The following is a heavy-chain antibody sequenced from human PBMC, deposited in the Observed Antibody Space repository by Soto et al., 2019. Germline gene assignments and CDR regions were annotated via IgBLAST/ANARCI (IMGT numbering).Heavy chain of an antibody. J-gene: IGHJ4*02. D-gene: IGHD3-22*01. V-gene: IGHV1-69*12. Sequence: QVQLVQSGAEVKKPGSSVKVSCKASGGTFSSYAISWVRQAPGQGLEWMGGIIPIFGTANYAQKFQGRVTITAYESTSTAYMELSSLRSEDTAVYYCARDRGAAHYYDSSGYRPFDYWGQGTLVTVSS. CDR3: ARDRGAAHYYDSSGYRPFDY. CDR1: GGTFSSYA. CDR2: IIPIFGTA.